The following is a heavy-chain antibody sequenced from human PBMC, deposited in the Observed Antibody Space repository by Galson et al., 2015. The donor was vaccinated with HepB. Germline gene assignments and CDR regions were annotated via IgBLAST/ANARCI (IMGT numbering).Heavy chain of an antibody. V-gene: IGHV5-10-1*01. CDR3: ARQSKIVVPASDQHGMDV. D-gene: IGHD3-22*01. Sequence: QSGAEVKKPGESLRISCTGSGYSFTTYWINWVRQMPGKGLAWMGRIDPSDFYTDYSPSFHGHVSISAYKSVNTAFLYWSSLKASDTAIYYCARQSKIVVPASDQHGMDVWGQGTTVTVSS. J-gene: IGHJ6*02. CDR1: GYSFTTYW. CDR2: IDPSDFYT.